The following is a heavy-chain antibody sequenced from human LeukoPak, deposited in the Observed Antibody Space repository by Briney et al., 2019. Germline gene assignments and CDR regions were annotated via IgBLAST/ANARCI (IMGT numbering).Heavy chain of an antibody. Sequence: SETLSLTCTVSGGSISSYYWGWIRQPPGKGLEWIGSIYYSGSTYYNPSLKSRVTISVDTSKNQFSLKLSSVTAADTAVYYCARHGSSGWYADYYYGMDVWGQGTTVTVSS. D-gene: IGHD6-19*01. J-gene: IGHJ6*02. V-gene: IGHV4-39*01. CDR1: GGSISSYY. CDR3: ARHGSSGWYADYYYGMDV. CDR2: IYYSGST.